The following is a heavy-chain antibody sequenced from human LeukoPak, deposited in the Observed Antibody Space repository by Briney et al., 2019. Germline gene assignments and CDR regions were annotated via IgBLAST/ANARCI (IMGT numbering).Heavy chain of an antibody. CDR2: ISSSGSTI. J-gene: IGHJ5*02. Sequence: GGSLRLSCAASGFTFSSYEMNWVRQAPGKGLEWVSYISSSGSTIYYADSVKGRFTISRDNAKNSLYLQMNSLRAEDTAVYYCARGGYYDFWSGYYGLSNNWFDPWGQGTLVTVSS. V-gene: IGHV3-48*03. CDR3: ARGGYYDFWSGYYGLSNNWFDP. CDR1: GFTFSSYE. D-gene: IGHD3-3*01.